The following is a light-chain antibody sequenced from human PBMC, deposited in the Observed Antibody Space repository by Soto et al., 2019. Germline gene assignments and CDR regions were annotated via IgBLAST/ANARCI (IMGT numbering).Light chain of an antibody. J-gene: IGKJ1*01. CDR3: QQYKSYSPRT. V-gene: IGKV1-5*01. Sequence: DIQMTQSPSTLSASVGDRVTITCRASQSISTSLAWYQQKPGKAPELLISDASRLESGVPSSFSGSGSGTEFTLTISSLQPDDFATYYCQQYKSYSPRTFGQGTKVDIK. CDR2: DAS. CDR1: QSISTS.